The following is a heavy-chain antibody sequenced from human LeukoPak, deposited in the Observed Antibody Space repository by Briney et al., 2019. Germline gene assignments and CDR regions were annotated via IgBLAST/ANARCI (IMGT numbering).Heavy chain of an antibody. V-gene: IGHV3-23*01. D-gene: IGHD2-8*01. J-gene: IGHJ4*02. Sequence: PGVSLRLSCAASGFTFSSYAMSWVRQAPGKGRECVSAISGSCGRTYYADSVKGPFTISRETSKNTLYLKMNSLRAEDTAVYTRAKDTYAMKQPPIHSWGKGPLVPVSS. CDR2: ISGSCGRT. CDR1: GFTFSSYA. CDR3: AKDTYAMKQPPIHS.